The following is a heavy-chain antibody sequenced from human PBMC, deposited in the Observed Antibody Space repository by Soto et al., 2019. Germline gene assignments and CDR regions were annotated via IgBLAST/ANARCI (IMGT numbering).Heavy chain of an antibody. CDR1: GGSISSGGYS. CDR2: VYHSGST. Sequence: SETLSLTCAVSGGSISSGGYSWSWIRQPPGKGLEWIGYVYHSGSTYYNPSLKSRVTISVDRSKNQFSLKLSSVTAADTAVYYCARGYDYVWGSYRPSRYFDYWGQGTLVTVSS. V-gene: IGHV4-30-2*01. CDR3: ARGYDYVWGSYRPSRYFDY. D-gene: IGHD3-16*02. J-gene: IGHJ4*02.